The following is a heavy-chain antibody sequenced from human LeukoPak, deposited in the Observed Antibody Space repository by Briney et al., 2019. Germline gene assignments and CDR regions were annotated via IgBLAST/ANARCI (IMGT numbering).Heavy chain of an antibody. D-gene: IGHD3-10*01. CDR2: IYYSGTT. Sequence: SETLSLTCTVSGGSISGYYWTWIRQPPGKGLEWIGYIYYSGTTNYNPSLKRRVTISLDMSRNKFSLTLRSVTAADTAVYYCAREFGDLLFGYFDLWGRGTLVTVSS. V-gene: IGHV4-59*01. CDR3: AREFGDLLFGYFDL. CDR1: GGSISGYY. J-gene: IGHJ2*01.